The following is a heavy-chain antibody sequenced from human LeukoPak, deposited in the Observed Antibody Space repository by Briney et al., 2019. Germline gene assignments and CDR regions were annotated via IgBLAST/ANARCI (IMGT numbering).Heavy chain of an antibody. CDR1: GFTFSSYA. D-gene: IGHD6-6*01. J-gene: IGHJ4*02. CDR2: ISGSGGST. CDR3: ARSGSSSSLRYFDY. V-gene: IGHV3-23*01. Sequence: QSGGSLRLSCAASGFTFSSYAMSWVRQAPGKGLEWVSAISGSGGSTYYADSVKGRFTISRDNSKNSLYLQMNSLRDENTAVYYCARSGSSSSLRYFDYWGQGTLVTVSS.